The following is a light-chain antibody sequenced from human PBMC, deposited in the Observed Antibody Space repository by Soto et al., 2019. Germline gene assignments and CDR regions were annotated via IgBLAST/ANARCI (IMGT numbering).Light chain of an antibody. CDR2: GAS. CDR1: QSVSSSF. Sequence: ENVLTQSPGTLSLSPGERATLSCRASQSVSSSFLAWYQQKPGQAPRLLIYGASSRATGIPDRFSGSGSGTDFTLTISRLEPEDLAVYYCQQYGSSPNTFGQGTRLEIK. CDR3: QQYGSSPNT. V-gene: IGKV3-20*01. J-gene: IGKJ5*01.